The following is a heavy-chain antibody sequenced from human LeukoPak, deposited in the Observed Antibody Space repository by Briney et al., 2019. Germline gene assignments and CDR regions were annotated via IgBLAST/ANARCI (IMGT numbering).Heavy chain of an antibody. CDR2: IYYSGST. V-gene: IGHV4-59*01. CDR1: GGSISRYY. D-gene: IGHD3-9*01. J-gene: IGHJ4*02. Sequence: PSETPSLTCTVSGGSISRYYWSWIRQPPGKGLEWIGCIYYSGSTNYNPSLKSRVTISVDTSKNQFSLRLSSVTAADTAVYYCARSLMYYDILTGYSPQNFDYWGQGTLVTVSS. CDR3: ARSLMYYDILTGYSPQNFDY.